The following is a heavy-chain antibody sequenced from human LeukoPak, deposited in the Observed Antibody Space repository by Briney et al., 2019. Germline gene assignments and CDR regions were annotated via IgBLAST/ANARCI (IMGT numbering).Heavy chain of an antibody. CDR3: VKDRRYAGNSALSWFDP. J-gene: IGHJ5*02. CDR2: INSDGSSR. Sequence: GGSLRLSCAASGFTFSSTWMHWVRQAPGKGLVWVSRINSDGSSRSYADSVKGRFTISRDTSDNKLYLQMDGLRADDTAVYYCVKDRRYAGNSALSWFDPWGQGTLVTVSS. D-gene: IGHD4-23*01. V-gene: IGHV3-74*01. CDR1: GFTFSSTW.